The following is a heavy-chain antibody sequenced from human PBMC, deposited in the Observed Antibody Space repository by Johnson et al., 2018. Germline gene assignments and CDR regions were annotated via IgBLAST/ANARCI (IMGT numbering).Heavy chain of an antibody. CDR1: GGSISRYS. CDR2: IDHSGVT. J-gene: IGHJ4*02. D-gene: IGHD3-16*01. CDR3: VRGRLGELEY. V-gene: IGHV4-4*07. Sequence: QVQLQESGPGLVKXSETLSLTCTVSGGSISRYSWTWIRQPPGKGLEYIGSIDHSGVTDFNPSLTSRVSMSVDSSKIHFSLNLNSVTAADTAVYYCVRGRLGELEYWGQGTLVIVSS.